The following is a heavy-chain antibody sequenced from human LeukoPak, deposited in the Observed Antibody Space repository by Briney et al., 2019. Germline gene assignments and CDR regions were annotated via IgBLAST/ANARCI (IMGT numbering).Heavy chain of an antibody. V-gene: IGHV3-30*04. J-gene: IGHJ6*02. CDR1: GFTFNSYE. D-gene: IGHD3-3*01. CDR3: ARVWRDYYGMDV. CDR2: ISYDGSNK. Sequence: GGSLRLSCAASGFTFNSYEMNWVRQAPGKGLEWVAVISYDGSNKYYADSVKGRFTISRDNSKNTLYLQMNSLRAEDTAVYYCARVWRDYYGMDVWGQGTTVTVSS.